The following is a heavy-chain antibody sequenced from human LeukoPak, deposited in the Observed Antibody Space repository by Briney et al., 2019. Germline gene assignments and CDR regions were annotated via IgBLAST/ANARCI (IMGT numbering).Heavy chain of an antibody. V-gene: IGHV3-48*04. Sequence: GGSLRLSCAASGFTFSSYAMHWVRQAPGKGLEWVSYISSSGSTIYYADSVKGRFTISRDNAKNSLYLQMNSLRAEDTAVYYCARGDYGGNSEAYWGQGTLVTVSS. CDR2: ISSSGSTI. CDR3: ARGDYGGNSEAY. D-gene: IGHD4-23*01. CDR1: GFTFSSYA. J-gene: IGHJ4*02.